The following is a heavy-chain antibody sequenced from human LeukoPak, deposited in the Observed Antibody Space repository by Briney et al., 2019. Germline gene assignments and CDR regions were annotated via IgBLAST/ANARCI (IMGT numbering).Heavy chain of an antibody. D-gene: IGHD3-10*01. CDR1: GGSISSYY. J-gene: IGHJ4*02. V-gene: IGHV4-39*01. CDR2: IYYSGST. CDR3: AFMVRGVIYY. Sequence: SETLSLTCTVSGGSISSYYWGWIRQPPGKGLEWIGSIYYSGSTYYNPSLKSRVTISVDTSKNQFSLKLSSVTAADTAVYYCAFMVRGVIYYWGQGTLVTVSS.